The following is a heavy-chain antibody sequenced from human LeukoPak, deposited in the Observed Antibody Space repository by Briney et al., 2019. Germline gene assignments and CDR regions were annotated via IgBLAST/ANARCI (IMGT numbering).Heavy chain of an antibody. D-gene: IGHD4-23*01. CDR3: ARDVVTGTWFDP. Sequence: SETLSLTCTVSGGSISSYYWSWIRQPPGKGLEWIGYIYYSGSTNYNPSLKSRVTISVDTSKNQFSLKLSSVTAADTAVYYCARDVVTGTWFDPWGQGTLVTVSS. J-gene: IGHJ5*02. CDR1: GGSISSYY. V-gene: IGHV4-59*01. CDR2: IYYSGST.